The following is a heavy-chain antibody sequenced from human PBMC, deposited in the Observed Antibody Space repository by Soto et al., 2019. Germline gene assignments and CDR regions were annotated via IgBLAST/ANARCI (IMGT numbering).Heavy chain of an antibody. CDR1: GFTFSSYS. D-gene: IGHD6-13*01. J-gene: IGHJ5*02. CDR2: ISSSSSYI. CDR3: AKDKGGSSWYLDWFDP. V-gene: IGHV3-21*04. Sequence: PGGSLRLSCAASGFTFSSYSMNWVRQAPGKGLEWVSSISSSSSYIYYADSVKGRFTISRDNAKNSLYLQMNSLRAEDTAVYYCAKDKGGSSWYLDWFDPWGQGTLVTVSS.